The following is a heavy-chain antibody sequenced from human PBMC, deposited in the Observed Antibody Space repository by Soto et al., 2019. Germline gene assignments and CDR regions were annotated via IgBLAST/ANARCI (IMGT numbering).Heavy chain of an antibody. J-gene: IGHJ6*02. V-gene: IGHV1-18*01. Sequence: ASVKVSCKASGYTFTSYCISWVRQAPGQGLEWMGWISGYNGNTNYAQKSQGRVTMTTDTSTSTAYMELRSLRSDDTAVYYCATARYSSGLLCYLGVGDYDYSGIVVWGQ. CDR1: GYTFTSYC. CDR3: ATARYSSGLLCYLGVGDYDYSGIVV. CDR2: ISGYNGNT. D-gene: IGHD2-15*01.